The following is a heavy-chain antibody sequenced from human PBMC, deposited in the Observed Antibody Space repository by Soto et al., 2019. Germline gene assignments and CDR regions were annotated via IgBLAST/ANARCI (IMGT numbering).Heavy chain of an antibody. Sequence: GGSLRLSCAASGFTFSSYAMSWVRQAPGKGLEWVSAISGSGGSTYYADSVKGRCTISRDNSKNTLYLQMNSLRAEDTAVYYCAKASLLPRLGDTYYSDYGMDVWGQGTTVTVSS. CDR3: AKASLLPRLGDTYYSDYGMDV. CDR2: ISGSGGST. V-gene: IGHV3-23*01. CDR1: GFTFSSYA. J-gene: IGHJ6*02. D-gene: IGHD3-16*01.